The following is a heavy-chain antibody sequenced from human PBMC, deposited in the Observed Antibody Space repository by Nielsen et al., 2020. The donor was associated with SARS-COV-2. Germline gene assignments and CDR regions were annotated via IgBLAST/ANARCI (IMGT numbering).Heavy chain of an antibody. CDR1: GGSFSDYY. CDR2: INHSGST. J-gene: IGHJ6*03. Sequence: SQTLSLTCAVYGGSFSDYYWSWIRQPPGKGLEWIGEINHSGSTNYNPSLKSRVTISVDTSKNQFSLKLSSVTAADTAVYYCARAPHYSNYMYYYYYMDVWGKGTTVTVSS. V-gene: IGHV4-34*01. CDR3: ARAPHYSNYMYYYYYMDV. D-gene: IGHD4-11*01.